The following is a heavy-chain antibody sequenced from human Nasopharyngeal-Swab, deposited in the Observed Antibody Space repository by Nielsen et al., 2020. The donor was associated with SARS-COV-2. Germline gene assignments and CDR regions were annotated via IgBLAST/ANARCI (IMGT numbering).Heavy chain of an antibody. J-gene: IGHJ6*02. V-gene: IGHV5-10-1*01. CDR2: IDPSDSYS. Sequence: GESLKISCKGSGYSFSSYWISWVRQMPGKGLEWMGIIDPSDSYSNYSPSFQGHATISVDKSLSTAFLQWSSLKASDTAVYYCARRSFYYGSGTVRGMDVWGQGTTVTVSS. CDR1: GYSFSSYW. D-gene: IGHD3-10*01. CDR3: ARRSFYYGSGTVRGMDV.